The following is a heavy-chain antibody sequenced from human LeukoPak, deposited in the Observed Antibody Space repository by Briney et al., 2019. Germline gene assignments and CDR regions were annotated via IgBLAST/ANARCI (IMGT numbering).Heavy chain of an antibody. V-gene: IGHV4-4*02. CDR2: IYHTGST. D-gene: IGHD3-10*01. J-gene: IGHJ3*02. CDR3: SRDPPGFGDRADFDI. CDR1: GGSISSITW. Sequence: SGTLSLTCAVSGGSISSITWWSWVRQPPGKGLEWIGEIYHTGSTNYNPSLKSRVTISVDTSKNQFSLKLSSVTAADTAVYYCSRDPPGFGDRADFDIWGQGTMVTVSS.